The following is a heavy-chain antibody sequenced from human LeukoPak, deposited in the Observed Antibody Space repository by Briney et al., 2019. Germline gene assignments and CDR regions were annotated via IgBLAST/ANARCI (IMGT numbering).Heavy chain of an antibody. J-gene: IGHJ5*02. CDR2: INPSSGGT. V-gene: IGHV1-2*02. CDR3: ATQATSGWHFS. Sequence: GASVKVSCKASGYTFTGYYMHWVRQAPGQGPEWVGWINPSSGGTNYAQKFQGRVTMTRDTSLSTVYMELSRLRSDDTAVYYCATQATSGWHFSWGQGTLVTVSS. CDR1: GYTFTGYY. D-gene: IGHD6-19*01.